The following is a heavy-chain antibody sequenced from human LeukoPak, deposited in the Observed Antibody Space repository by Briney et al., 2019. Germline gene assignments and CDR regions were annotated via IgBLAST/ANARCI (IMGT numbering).Heavy chain of an antibody. V-gene: IGHV4-59*08. CDR3: ARHMDSSGYYYGMDV. Sequence: SETLSLTCTVSGDSISNYYWSWIRQPPGKGLEWIGYIYYTGSTNYNPSLKSRVTISVDTSKNQFSLKLSSVTAADTAVYYCARHMDSSGYYYGMDVWGQGTTVTVSS. CDR2: IYYTGST. J-gene: IGHJ6*02. CDR1: GDSISNYY. D-gene: IGHD6-6*01.